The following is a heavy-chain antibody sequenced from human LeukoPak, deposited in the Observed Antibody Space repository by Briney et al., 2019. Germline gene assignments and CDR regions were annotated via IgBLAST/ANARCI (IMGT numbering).Heavy chain of an antibody. CDR2: IYYSGST. CDR3: ARKMGGHYDHNWFDP. CDR1: GGSISSSSYY. Sequence: SETLSLTCTVSGGSISSSSYYWGWIRQPPGKGLEWIGSIYYSGSTYYNPSLKSRVTISVDTSKNQFSLKLSSVTAADTAVYYCARKMGGHYDHNWFDPWGQGTLVTVSS. D-gene: IGHD3-3*01. V-gene: IGHV4-39*07. J-gene: IGHJ5*02.